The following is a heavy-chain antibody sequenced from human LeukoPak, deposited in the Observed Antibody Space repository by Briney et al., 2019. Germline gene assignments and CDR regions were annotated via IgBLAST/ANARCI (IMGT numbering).Heavy chain of an antibody. J-gene: IGHJ4*02. V-gene: IGHV1-2*02. CDR3: TRWRGYSSGWSGPFDD. CDR2: IDPNSGGT. D-gene: IGHD6-19*01. Sequence: ASVKVSRKASGYSFTGHYMHWVRQAPGQGLEWMGWIDPNSGGTNYAQNFQGRVTMTRDTSISTGYMELSRLTSDDSAIYYCTRWRGYSSGWSGPFDDWGQGTLVTVSS. CDR1: GYSFTGHY.